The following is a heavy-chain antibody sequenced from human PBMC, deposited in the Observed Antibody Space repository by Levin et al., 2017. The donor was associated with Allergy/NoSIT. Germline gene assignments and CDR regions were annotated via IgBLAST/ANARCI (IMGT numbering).Heavy chain of an antibody. J-gene: IGHJ4*02. V-gene: IGHV4-39*01. CDR2: VYYTGKT. CDR3: ARHTWVHKGYFDY. CDR1: RGSTSSSSYY. Sequence: RPSETLSLTCSVSRGSTSSSSYYWGWIRQPPGTGLEWIGSVYYTGKTYSTPSLTGRVTITIDTSKNQFSLKLTSATAADTAVYYCARHTWVHKGYFDYWGQGTLVTVSS. D-gene: IGHD1-1*01.